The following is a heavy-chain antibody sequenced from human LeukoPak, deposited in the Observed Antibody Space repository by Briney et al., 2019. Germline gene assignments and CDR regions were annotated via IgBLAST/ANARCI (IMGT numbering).Heavy chain of an antibody. Sequence: GGSLRLSCAASGFTFSSYSMKWVRQAPGKGLEWVSYISSSSSTIYYADSVKGRFTISRDNAKNSLHLQMNSLRAEDTAVYYCARDEYYYGSGSSDYWGQGTLVTVSS. CDR3: ARDEYYYGSGSSDY. V-gene: IGHV3-48*01. CDR2: ISSSSSTI. CDR1: GFTFSSYS. J-gene: IGHJ4*02. D-gene: IGHD3-10*01.